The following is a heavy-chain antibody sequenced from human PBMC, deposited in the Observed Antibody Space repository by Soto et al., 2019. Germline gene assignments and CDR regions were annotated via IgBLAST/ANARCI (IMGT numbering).Heavy chain of an antibody. D-gene: IGHD6-19*01. CDR2: ISYDGSNK. Sequence: QVQLVESGGGVVQPGRSLRLSCAASGFTFSSYGMHWVRQAPGKGLEWVAVISYDGSNKYYADSVKGRFTISRDNSKNTLYLQMNILRAEDTAVYYCAKDTEWLAFDYWGQGTLVTVSS. CDR3: AKDTEWLAFDY. J-gene: IGHJ4*02. CDR1: GFTFSSYG. V-gene: IGHV3-30*18.